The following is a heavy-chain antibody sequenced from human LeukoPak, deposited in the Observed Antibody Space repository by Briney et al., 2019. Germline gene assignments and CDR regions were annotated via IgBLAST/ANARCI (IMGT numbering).Heavy chain of an antibody. J-gene: IGHJ4*02. Sequence: GGSLRLSCAASGFTFSSYWMHWVRQAPGKGLVWVSRINSDGSSTSYADSVKGRFTISRDNAKNTLYLQMNSLRAEDTAVYYCASIAGYCSGGSCPGNDYWGQGTLVTVSS. CDR2: INSDGSST. D-gene: IGHD2-15*01. CDR3: ASIAGYCSGGSCPGNDY. V-gene: IGHV3-74*01. CDR1: GFTFSSYW.